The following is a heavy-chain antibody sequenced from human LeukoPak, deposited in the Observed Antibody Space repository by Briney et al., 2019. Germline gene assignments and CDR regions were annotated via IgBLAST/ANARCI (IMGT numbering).Heavy chain of an antibody. J-gene: IGHJ6*02. CDR2: ISAYNGNT. V-gene: IGHV1-18*01. CDR1: GYTLTSYG. CDR3: ARALTDYDFWSGYDYGMDV. Sequence: GASVKVSCKASGYTLTSYGISWVRQAPGQGLEWMGWISAYNGNTNYAQKLQGRVTMTTDTSTSTAYMELRSLRSDDTAVYYCARALTDYDFWSGYDYGMDVWGQGTTVTVSS. D-gene: IGHD3-3*01.